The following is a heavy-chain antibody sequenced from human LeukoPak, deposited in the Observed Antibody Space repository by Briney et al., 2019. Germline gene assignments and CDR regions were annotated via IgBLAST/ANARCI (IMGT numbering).Heavy chain of an antibody. D-gene: IGHD6-13*01. CDR2: VHKDGSTT. Sequence: GGSLRLSCAASGFTFSSFWMHWVRQAPGMGLEWVSRVHKDGSTTSHADSVKGRFTISRDNAKDTLYLQMNSLRAEDTAVYYCAYSSSWLYYFDYWGQGTLVTVSS. V-gene: IGHV3-74*01. CDR3: AYSSSWLYYFDY. J-gene: IGHJ4*02. CDR1: GFTFSSFW.